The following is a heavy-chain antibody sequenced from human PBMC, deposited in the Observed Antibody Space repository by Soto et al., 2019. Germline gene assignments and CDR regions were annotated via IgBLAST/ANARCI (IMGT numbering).Heavy chain of an antibody. J-gene: IGHJ4*02. CDR1: GGSISSGDYY. Sequence: SETLSLTCTVSGGSISSGDYYWSWIRQPPGKGLEWIGYIYYSGSTYYNPSLKSRVTISVDTSKNQFSLRLSSVTAADTAVYYCASNSYGYIFYEYWGQGTLVTVSS. V-gene: IGHV4-30-4*01. CDR3: ASNSYGYIFYEY. D-gene: IGHD5-18*01. CDR2: IYYSGST.